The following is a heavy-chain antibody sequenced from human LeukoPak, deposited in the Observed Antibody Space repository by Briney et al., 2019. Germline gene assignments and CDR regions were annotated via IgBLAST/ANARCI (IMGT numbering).Heavy chain of an antibody. J-gene: IGHJ5*02. CDR1: GGTFSSYA. D-gene: IGHD5-18*01. CDR2: IIPIFGTA. V-gene: IGHV1-69*13. CDR3: ARDSQTATVKRWWGRGNNWFDP. Sequence: ASVKVSCKASGGTFSSYAISWVRQAPGQGLEWMGGIIPIFGTANYSQKFQGRVTITADESTSTAYMELSSLRSEDTAVYYCARDSQTATVKRWWGRGNNWFDPWGQGTLVTVSS.